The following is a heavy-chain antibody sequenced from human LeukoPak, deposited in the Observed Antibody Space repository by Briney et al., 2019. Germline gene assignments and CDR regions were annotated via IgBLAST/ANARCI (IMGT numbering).Heavy chain of an antibody. CDR1: GGSFSGYY. CDR3: AREKVAVAGTALLI. D-gene: IGHD6-19*01. V-gene: IGHV4-34*01. CDR2: INHSGST. Sequence: PSETLSLTCAVYGGSFSGYYWSWIXXXXXXXXXXXGEINHSGSTNYNPSLKSRVTISVDTSKNQFSLKLSSVTAADTAVYYCAREKVAVAGTALLIWGQGTMVTVSS. J-gene: IGHJ3*02.